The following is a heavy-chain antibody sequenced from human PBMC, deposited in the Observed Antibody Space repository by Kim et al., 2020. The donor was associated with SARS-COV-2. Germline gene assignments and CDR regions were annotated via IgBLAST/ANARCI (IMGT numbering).Heavy chain of an antibody. Sequence: VKGRFTISRDNSKNTLYLQMNSLRAEDTAVYYCARAGIAAAGTTLNWFDPWGQGTLVTVSS. CDR3: ARAGIAAAGTTLNWFDP. V-gene: IGHV3-30*01. D-gene: IGHD6-13*01. J-gene: IGHJ5*02.